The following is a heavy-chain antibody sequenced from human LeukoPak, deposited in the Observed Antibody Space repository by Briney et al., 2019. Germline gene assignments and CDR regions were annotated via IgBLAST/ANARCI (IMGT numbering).Heavy chain of an antibody. Sequence: GGSLRLSCAASGFTFSSYAMHWVRQAPGKGLEWVAVISYDGSNKYYADSVKGRFTISRDNSRNTLYLQMNSLRAEDTAVYYCARGNDYIWGSYLAYWGQGTLVTVSS. J-gene: IGHJ4*02. V-gene: IGHV3-30*14. D-gene: IGHD3-16*01. CDR3: ARGNDYIWGSYLAY. CDR2: ISYDGSNK. CDR1: GFTFSSYA.